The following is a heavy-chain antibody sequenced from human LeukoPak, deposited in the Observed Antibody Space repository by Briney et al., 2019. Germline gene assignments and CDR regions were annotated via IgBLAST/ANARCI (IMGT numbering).Heavy chain of an antibody. V-gene: IGHV6-1*01. CDR2: TYYRSKWYY. CDR1: GDSVSSKNGA. J-gene: IGHJ4*02. Sequence: SQTLSVTCAISGDSVSSKNGAWNWIGQSPSRGLEWLGRTYYRSKWYYDYAVSVQGRITIDPDTSRNEFSLQLSSVTPEDTAVYYCARDLGNTGWYTFDFWGQGILVTVSS. D-gene: IGHD2-8*01. CDR3: ARDLGNTGWYTFDF.